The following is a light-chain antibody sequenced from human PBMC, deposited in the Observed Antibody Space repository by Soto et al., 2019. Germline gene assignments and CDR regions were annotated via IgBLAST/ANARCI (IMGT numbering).Light chain of an antibody. CDR1: NSNIGNNY. CDR3: GAWDNSLSAYV. J-gene: IGLJ1*01. V-gene: IGLV1-51*02. Sequence: QSVLTQPPSVSAAPGQKVTISCSGRNSNIGNNYVSWYQQFPGTAPKLLIYENTKRPSGIPDRFSGSKSGTSATLDITGLQTWDEADYCCGAWDNSLSAYVFGPGTQLTVL. CDR2: ENT.